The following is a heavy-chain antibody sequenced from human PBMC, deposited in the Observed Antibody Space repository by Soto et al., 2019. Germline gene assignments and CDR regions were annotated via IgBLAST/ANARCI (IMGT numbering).Heavy chain of an antibody. CDR1: GFTFSSYA. Sequence: PGGSLRLSCAASGFTFSSYAMSWVRQAPGKGLEWVSGISGSGGSIYYADSVKGRLTITRDNSKNTLYLQMNSLRAEDTAVYYCAKAPTTTAVAGSYFDYWGQGTLVTAPQ. V-gene: IGHV3-23*01. CDR3: AKAPTTTAVAGSYFDY. J-gene: IGHJ4*02. D-gene: IGHD6-19*01. CDR2: ISGSGGSI.